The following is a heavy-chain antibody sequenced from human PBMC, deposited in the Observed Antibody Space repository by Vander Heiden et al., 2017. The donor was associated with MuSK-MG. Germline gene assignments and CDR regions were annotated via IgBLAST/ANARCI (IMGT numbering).Heavy chain of an antibody. V-gene: IGHV4-39*07. CDR3: AIVDGDTATGRVY. J-gene: IGHJ4*02. CDR1: GGSISSSSYY. D-gene: IGHD5-18*01. CDR2: IYYSGRT. Sequence: QLQLQESGPGLVKPSETLSLTCTVSGGSISSSSYYWGWIRQPPGKGLEWIGSIYYSGRTYYKAALKSRVTISVDTSKNQFSLKVRSVIAADTAVYYFAIVDGDTATGRVYWGQVTLVTVCS.